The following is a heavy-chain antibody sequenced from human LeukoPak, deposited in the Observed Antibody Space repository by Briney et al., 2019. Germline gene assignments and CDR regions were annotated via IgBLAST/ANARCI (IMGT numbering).Heavy chain of an antibody. CDR1: GFTFTTFW. V-gene: IGHV3-73*01. J-gene: IGHJ1*01. D-gene: IGHD2-2*01. CDR3: ARSTLYQLLRFEYFQH. CDR2: IRSKVNNYAT. Sequence: GGSLRLSCATSGFTFTTFWMHWVRQTSGKGLEWVGRIRSKVNNYATAYAASVTGRFTISRDNSKNTLYLQMNSLRAEDTAVYYCARSTLYQLLRFEYFQHWGQGTLVTVSS.